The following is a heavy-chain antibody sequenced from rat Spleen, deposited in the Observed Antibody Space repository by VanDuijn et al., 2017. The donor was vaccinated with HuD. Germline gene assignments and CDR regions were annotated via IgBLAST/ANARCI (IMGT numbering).Heavy chain of an antibody. J-gene: IGHJ4*01. CDR2: IWSSGIT. CDR1: GFSLTSNS. Sequence: QVQLKESGPGLAQPSQTLSLTCTVSGFSLTSNSVNWVRQPPGKGLEWMGAIWSSGITDYASALKPRLSISRDTSKSQVFLKMNSLQTEDTAIYFCTRNRYRYNSGYVMDAWGQGASVTVSA. D-gene: IGHD1-5*01. V-gene: IGHV2-1*01. CDR3: TRNRYRYNSGYVMDA.